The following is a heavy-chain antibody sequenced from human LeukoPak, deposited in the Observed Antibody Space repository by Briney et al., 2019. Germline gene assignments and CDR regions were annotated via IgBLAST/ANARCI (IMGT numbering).Heavy chain of an antibody. CDR3: ARIRGSSWDLDY. J-gene: IGHJ4*02. D-gene: IGHD6-13*01. V-gene: IGHV2-70*11. CDR2: IDWDDDK. Sequence: SGPALAKPTQTLTLTCTFSGFSLSISGMCVSWIRQPPGKALEWLARIDWDDDKYYSTSLKTRLTISKDTSKNQVVLRMTNMDPVDTGTYYCARIRGSSWDLDYWGQGTLVTVSS. CDR1: GFSLSISGMC.